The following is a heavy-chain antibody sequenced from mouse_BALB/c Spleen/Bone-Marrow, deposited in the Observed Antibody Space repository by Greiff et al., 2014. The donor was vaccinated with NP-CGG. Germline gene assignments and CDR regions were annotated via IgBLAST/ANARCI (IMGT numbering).Heavy chain of an antibody. V-gene: IGHV1-20*02. CDR1: GYSFTGYF. CDR3: ARYGNYPYFDY. Sequence: EVQLVESGPELAKPGASVKISCKASGYSFTGYFMNWVMQSHGKSLEWIGRINPYNGDTFYNQKFKGKATLTVDKSSSTAHMELRSLASEDSAVYYCARYGNYPYFDYWGQGTTLTVSS. CDR2: INPYNGDT. J-gene: IGHJ2*01. D-gene: IGHD2-10*02.